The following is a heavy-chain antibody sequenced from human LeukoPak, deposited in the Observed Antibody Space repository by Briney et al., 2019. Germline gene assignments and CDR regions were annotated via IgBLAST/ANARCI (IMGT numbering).Heavy chain of an antibody. J-gene: IGHJ4*02. V-gene: IGHV3-33*01. CDR1: GFTFSSYG. D-gene: IGHD3-22*01. CDR3: ARSYYYDSSHRVDY. CDR2: IYYDGSHK. Sequence: GGSLRLSCAASGFTFSSYGMHWVRQAPGKGLEWVAVIYYDGSHKYYADSVKGRFTISRDNSKNTLYLQLNSLRAEDTAVYYCARSYYYDSSHRVDYWGQGTLVTVSS.